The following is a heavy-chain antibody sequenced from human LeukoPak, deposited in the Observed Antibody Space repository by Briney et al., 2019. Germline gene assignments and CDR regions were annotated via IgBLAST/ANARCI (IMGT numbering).Heavy chain of an antibody. D-gene: IGHD2-2*02. CDR3: AREGYCSSTSCYTAIVDY. CDR2: IYTSGST. CDR1: GGSISSYY. J-gene: IGHJ4*02. V-gene: IGHV4-4*07. Sequence: SETLSLTCTVSGGSISSYYWSRIRQPAGKGLEWIGRIYTSGSTNYNPSLKSRVTMSVDTSKNQFSLKLSSVTAADTAVYYCAREGYCSSTSCYTAIVDYWGQGTLVTVSS.